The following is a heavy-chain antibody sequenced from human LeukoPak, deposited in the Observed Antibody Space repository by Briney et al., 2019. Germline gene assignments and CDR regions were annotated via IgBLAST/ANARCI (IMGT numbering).Heavy chain of an antibody. Sequence: GGSLRLSCAASGFTFSSYGMHWVRQAPGKGLEWVAVISYDGSNKYYADSVKGRFTISRDNSKNTLYLQMNSLRAEDTAVYYCARDVSAVSYYDILAGSYGMDVWGKGTTVTVSS. CDR2: ISYDGSNK. V-gene: IGHV3-30*03. J-gene: IGHJ6*04. CDR1: GFTFSSYG. D-gene: IGHD3-9*01. CDR3: ARDVSAVSYYDILAGSYGMDV.